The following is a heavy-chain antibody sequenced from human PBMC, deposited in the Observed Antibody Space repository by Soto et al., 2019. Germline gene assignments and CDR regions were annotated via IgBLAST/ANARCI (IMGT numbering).Heavy chain of an antibody. CDR2: INAGNGNT. J-gene: IGHJ2*01. Sequence: AAVKVSCKASGYTFTNYAMHWVRQAPGQRLEWMGWINAGNGNTKYSQKFQGRVTITRDTSASTAYMELSSLRSEDTAVYYCARGGSLYWYFDLWGRGTLVTVSS. CDR1: GYTFTNYA. V-gene: IGHV1-3*01. D-gene: IGHD1-26*01. CDR3: ARGGSLYWYFDL.